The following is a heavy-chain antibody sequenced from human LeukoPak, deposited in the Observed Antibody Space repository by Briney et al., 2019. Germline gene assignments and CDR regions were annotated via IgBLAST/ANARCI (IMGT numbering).Heavy chain of an antibody. J-gene: IGHJ4*02. CDR2: IYDSGAT. Sequence: PSETLSLTCTVSGGSVSRDSWTWIRQPAGKGLEWIGYIYDSGATTYNPSLQSRLTMSVDPSKNQFSLRLTSVTAADTAVYYCARVIGSLGAAGTIAAAGTVDYWGQGTLVTVSS. V-gene: IGHV4-4*07. CDR3: ARVIGSLGAAGTIAAAGTVDY. CDR1: GGSVSRDS. D-gene: IGHD6-13*01.